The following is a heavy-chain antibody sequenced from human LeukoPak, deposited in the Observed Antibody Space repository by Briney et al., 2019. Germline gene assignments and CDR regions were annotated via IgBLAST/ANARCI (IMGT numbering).Heavy chain of an antibody. J-gene: IGHJ4*02. CDR1: GFPFSSYW. CDR3: ARGAAAGTMWGGFDY. V-gene: IGHV3-74*01. D-gene: IGHD6-13*01. CDR2: INSDGSST. Sequence: GSLRLSCAASGFPFSSYWMHWVRQAPGKGLVWVSRINSDGSSTSYADPVKGRFTISRDNAKNTLYLQMNSLRAEDTAVYYCARGAAAGTMWGGFDYWGQGTLVTVSS.